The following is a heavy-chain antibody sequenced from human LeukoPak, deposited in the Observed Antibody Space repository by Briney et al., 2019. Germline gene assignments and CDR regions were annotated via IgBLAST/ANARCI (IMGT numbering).Heavy chain of an antibody. CDR1: GYTFTSYA. CDR3: AGEYFRGSIAVAGKADY. J-gene: IGHJ4*02. D-gene: IGHD6-19*01. V-gene: IGHV7-4-1*02. CDR2: INTNTGNP. Sequence: ASVKVSCKASGYTFTSYAMNWVRQAPGQGLEWMGWINTNTGNPTYAQGSTGRFVFSLDTSVSTAYLQISSLKAEDTAVYYCAGEYFRGSIAVAGKADYWGQGTLVTVSS.